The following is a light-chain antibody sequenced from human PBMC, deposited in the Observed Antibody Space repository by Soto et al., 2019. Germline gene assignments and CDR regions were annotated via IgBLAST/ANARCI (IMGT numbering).Light chain of an antibody. CDR3: CSYGGSRAV. V-gene: IGLV2-23*02. Sequence: QSALTQPASVSGSPGQSNTISCPGNSSDVGSHNLVSWYQQHPGQAPKLMIYEVSKRPLGVSARFSASKSGNTASLTISGLQAEDEADYYCCSYGGSRAVFGGGTQLTVL. J-gene: IGLJ7*01. CDR2: EVS. CDR1: SSDVGSHNL.